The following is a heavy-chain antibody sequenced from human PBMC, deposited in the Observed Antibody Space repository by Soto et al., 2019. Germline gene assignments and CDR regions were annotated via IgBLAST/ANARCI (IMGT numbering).Heavy chain of an antibody. Sequence: ASVKVSCKASGYTFTSYAMHWVRQAPGQSLEWMGWINAGNGNTKYSQKFQGRVTITRDTSASTAYMELSSLRSEDTALYYCARDRFYGDYVYWYFDLWGRGTLVTVSS. CDR1: GYTFTSYA. V-gene: IGHV1-3*01. CDR3: ARDRFYGDYVYWYFDL. J-gene: IGHJ2*01. CDR2: INAGNGNT. D-gene: IGHD4-17*01.